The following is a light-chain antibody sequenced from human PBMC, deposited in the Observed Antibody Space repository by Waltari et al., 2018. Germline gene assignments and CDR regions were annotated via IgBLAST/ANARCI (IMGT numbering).Light chain of an antibody. CDR1: QTVTYNF. Sequence: EIVLPQSPGTLSLSPGDRATLSCRASQTVTYNFLNWYQQKPGQAPSLLIHGASSRATGIPDRFSGSGSGTDFTLTISRLEPDDVAVYYCQQYDGLVLTFGGGTKVEI. J-gene: IGKJ4*01. CDR3: QQYDGLVLT. CDR2: GAS. V-gene: IGKV3-20*01.